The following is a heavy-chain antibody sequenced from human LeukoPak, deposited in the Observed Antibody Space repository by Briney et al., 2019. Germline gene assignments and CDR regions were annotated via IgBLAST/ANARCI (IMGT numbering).Heavy chain of an antibody. Sequence: ASVKVSCKASGYTFTGYYMHWVRQAPGQGLEWMGWINPNSGGTSYAQKCQGRVSMTRDTSISTAYMALSRLRSDDTAVYYCARGDGIAAAGTSIWGQGTLVTVSS. J-gene: IGHJ4*02. CDR3: ARGDGIAAAGTSI. V-gene: IGHV1-2*02. CDR1: GYTFTGYY. D-gene: IGHD6-13*01. CDR2: INPNSGGT.